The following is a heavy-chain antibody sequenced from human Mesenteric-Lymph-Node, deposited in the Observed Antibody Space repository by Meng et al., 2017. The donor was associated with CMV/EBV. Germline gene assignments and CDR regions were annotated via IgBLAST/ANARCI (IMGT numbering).Heavy chain of an antibody. CDR2: IIPILGIA. CDR1: GGTFSSYT. D-gene: IGHD6-13*01. V-gene: IGHV1-69*02. Sequence: QVQLVQSGAEVEKPGSSVKVSCKASGGTFSSYTISWVRQAPGQGLEWIGRIIPILGIANYAQKFQGRVTITADKSTSTAYMELSSLRSEDTAVYYCAGGIAAAGSRWFDPWGQGTLVTVSS. J-gene: IGHJ5*02. CDR3: AGGIAAAGSRWFDP.